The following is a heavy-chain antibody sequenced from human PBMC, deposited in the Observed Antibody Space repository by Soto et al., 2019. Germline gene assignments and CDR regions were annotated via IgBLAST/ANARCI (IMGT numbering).Heavy chain of an antibody. CDR3: ARGYSSSWYRRYGMDV. J-gene: IGHJ6*02. V-gene: IGHV1-46*01. D-gene: IGHD6-13*01. CDR2: INPSGGST. Sequence: ASVKVSCKESGYTFPSYYMHWVRQAPGQGLEWMGIINPSGGSTSYAQKFQGRVTMTRDTSTSTVYMELSSLRSEDTAVYYCARGYSSSWYRRYGMDVWGQGTTVTVSS. CDR1: GYTFPSYY.